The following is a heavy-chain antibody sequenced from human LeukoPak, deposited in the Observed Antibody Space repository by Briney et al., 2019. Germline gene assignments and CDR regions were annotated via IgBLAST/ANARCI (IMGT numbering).Heavy chain of an antibody. CDR2: IYYSGST. Sequence: PSETLSLTCTVSGGSISSYYWSWIRQPPGKGLEWIGYIYYSGSTNYNPSLKSRVTISVDTSENQFSLKLSSVTAADTAVYYCARAAMATIARFDYWGQGTLVTVSS. V-gene: IGHV4-59*01. D-gene: IGHD5-24*01. J-gene: IGHJ4*02. CDR1: GGSISSYY. CDR3: ARAAMATIARFDY.